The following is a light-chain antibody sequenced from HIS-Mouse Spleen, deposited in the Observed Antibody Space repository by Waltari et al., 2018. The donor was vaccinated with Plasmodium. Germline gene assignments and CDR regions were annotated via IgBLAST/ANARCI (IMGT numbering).Light chain of an antibody. Sequence: SYELPQPPSVSVSPGQTARITCSGDALPKQYAYWYQQKSGQAPVLGIYEDSKRPSGIPERFSGSSSGTMATLTISGAQGEDEADYYCYSTDSSGNHRVFGGGTKLTVL. J-gene: IGLJ3*02. CDR3: YSTDSSGNHRV. CDR1: ALPKQY. V-gene: IGLV3-10*01. CDR2: EDS.